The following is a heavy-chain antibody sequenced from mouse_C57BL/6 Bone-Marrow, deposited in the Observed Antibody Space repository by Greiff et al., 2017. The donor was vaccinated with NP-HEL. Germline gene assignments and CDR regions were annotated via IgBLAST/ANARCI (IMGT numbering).Heavy chain of an antibody. Sequence: QVQLKQSGAELVRPGTSVKVSCKASGYAFTNYLIEWVKQRPGQGLEWIGVINPYNGGTSYNQKFKGKATLTVDKSSSTAYMELNSLTSEDSAVYYCASIWSYYAMDYWGQGTSVTVSS. V-gene: IGHV1-54*01. D-gene: IGHD1-1*02. CDR1: GYAFTNYL. J-gene: IGHJ4*01. CDR2: INPYNGGT. CDR3: ASIWSYYAMDY.